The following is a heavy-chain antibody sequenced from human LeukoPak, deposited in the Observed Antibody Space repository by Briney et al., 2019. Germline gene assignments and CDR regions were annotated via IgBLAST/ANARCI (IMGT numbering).Heavy chain of an antibody. CDR3: ARALLWFGELFN. CDR1: GFTFSSYE. CDR2: ISSSGSTI. J-gene: IGHJ4*02. V-gene: IGHV3-48*03. D-gene: IGHD3-10*01. Sequence: GGSLRLSCAASGFTFSSYEMNWVRQAPGKGLEWVSYISSSGSTIYYADSVKGRFTISRDNAENSLYLQMNSLRAEDTAVYYCARALLWFGELFNWGQGTLVTVSS.